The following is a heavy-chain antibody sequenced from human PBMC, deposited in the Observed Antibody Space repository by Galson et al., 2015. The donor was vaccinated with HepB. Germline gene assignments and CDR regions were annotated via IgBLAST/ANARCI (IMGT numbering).Heavy chain of an antibody. D-gene: IGHD2-15*01. CDR1: GYTFTNYA. J-gene: IGHJ6*03. CDR2: INAGNANT. CDR3: ARDGGGVDYYYYMDV. V-gene: IGHV1-3*01. Sequence: SVKVSCKASGYTFTNYAMHWVRQAPGQRLEWMGWINAGNANTKYSQKFQGRVTITRDTSASTAYMELSSLRSEDTAVYYCARDGGGVDYYYYMDVWGKGTTVTVSS.